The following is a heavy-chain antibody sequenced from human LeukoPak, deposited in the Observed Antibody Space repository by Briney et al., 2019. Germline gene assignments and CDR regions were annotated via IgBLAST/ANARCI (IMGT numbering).Heavy chain of an antibody. J-gene: IGHJ4*02. V-gene: IGHV3-30*18. CDR1: GFTFSSYG. CDR2: ISYDGSNK. D-gene: IGHD1-26*01. CDR3: AKDSIVGATLF. Sequence: GGSLRLSCAASGFTFSSYGMHWVRQAPGKGLEWVAVISYDGSNKYYADPVKGRFTISRDNSKNTLYLQMNSLRAEDTAVYYCAKDSIVGATLFWGQGTLVTVSS.